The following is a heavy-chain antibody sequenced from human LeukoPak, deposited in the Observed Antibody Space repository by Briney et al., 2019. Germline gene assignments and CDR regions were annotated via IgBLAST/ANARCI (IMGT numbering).Heavy chain of an antibody. Sequence: SETLSLTCTVSGGSISSSSYYWGWIRQPPGKGLEWIGSIYYSGSTYYNPSLKSRVTISVDTSKDQFSLKLSSVTAADTAVYYCARRVPSYGTSWGQGTLVTVSS. J-gene: IGHJ4*02. CDR3: ARRVPSYGTS. D-gene: IGHD1-26*01. CDR1: GGSISSSSYY. CDR2: IYYSGST. V-gene: IGHV4-39*01.